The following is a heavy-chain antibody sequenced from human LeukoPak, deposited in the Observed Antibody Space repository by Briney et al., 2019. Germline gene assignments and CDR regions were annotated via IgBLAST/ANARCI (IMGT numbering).Heavy chain of an antibody. J-gene: IGHJ4*02. Sequence: GGSLRLSCAASGFSVSSNYISWVRQAPGKGLEWVSVIYSGGSTKYADSVKARFTISRDSSKNTVYLQMNSLRAEDTAVYYCARATLDNWGQGTLVTVSS. CDR1: GFSVSSNY. V-gene: IGHV3-53*01. CDR3: ARATLDN. CDR2: IYSGGST.